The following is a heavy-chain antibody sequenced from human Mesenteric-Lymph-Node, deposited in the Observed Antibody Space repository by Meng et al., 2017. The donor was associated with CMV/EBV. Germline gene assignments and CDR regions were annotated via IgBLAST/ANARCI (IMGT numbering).Heavy chain of an antibody. CDR2: IWSDGGNK. CDR3: AKEGVYDGYAVDY. Sequence: GGSLRLSCAASGFTFSTYGMHWVRQAPGKGLEWMAVIWSDGGNKYYADSVKGRFTISRDNSKNTLFLQMTSLGAEDTAVYYCAKEGVYDGYAVDYWGQGTLVTVSS. CDR1: GFTFSTYG. D-gene: IGHD5-24*01. J-gene: IGHJ4*02. V-gene: IGHV3-33*06.